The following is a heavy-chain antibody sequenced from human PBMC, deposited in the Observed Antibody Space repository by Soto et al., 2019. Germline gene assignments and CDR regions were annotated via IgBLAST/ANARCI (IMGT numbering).Heavy chain of an antibody. V-gene: IGHV4-59*01. D-gene: IGHD3-22*01. Sequence: QVQLQESGPGLVKPSETLSLTCTVSGGSISSYYWSWIRQPPGKGLEWIGYIYYSGSTNYNPSLKTRATISLDTSKNQFSLKLSSVTAADTAVYYCARMAYYYDSSGYYLLHYYYGMDVWGQGTTVTVSS. J-gene: IGHJ6*02. CDR1: GGSISSYY. CDR2: IYYSGST. CDR3: ARMAYYYDSSGYYLLHYYYGMDV.